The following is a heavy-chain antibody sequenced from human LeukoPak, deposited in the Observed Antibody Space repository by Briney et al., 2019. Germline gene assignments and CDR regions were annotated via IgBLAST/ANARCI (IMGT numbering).Heavy chain of an antibody. V-gene: IGHV4-61*02. CDR1: GGSISSGSYY. J-gene: IGHJ4*02. Sequence: SETLSLTCTVSGGSISSGSYYWSWIRQPAGKGLEWIGRIYTSGSTNYNPSLKSRVTISVDTSKNQFSLKLSSVTAADTAVYYCARHWGITMIVYFDYWGQGTLVTVSS. D-gene: IGHD3-22*01. CDR2: IYTSGST. CDR3: ARHWGITMIVYFDY.